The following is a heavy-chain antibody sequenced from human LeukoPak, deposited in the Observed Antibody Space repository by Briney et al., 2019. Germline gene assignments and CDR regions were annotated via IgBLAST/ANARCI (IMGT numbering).Heavy chain of an antibody. CDR3: ARDTYFDY. V-gene: IGHV3-66*01. J-gene: IGHJ4*02. CDR1: GFSVSSNY. CDR2: IYSGGST. Sequence: PGGSLRLSCAVSGFSVSSNYMSWVRQAPGKGLEWVSVIYSGGSTYYADSVKGRFTISRDNSKNTLYLQMNSLRAEDTAVYYCARDTYFDYWGQGTLVTVSS.